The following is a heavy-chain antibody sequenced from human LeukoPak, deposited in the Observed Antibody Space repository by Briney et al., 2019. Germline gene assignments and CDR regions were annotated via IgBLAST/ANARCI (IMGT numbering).Heavy chain of an antibody. CDR2: ISSSSSYI. CDR1: GLSFSSYS. Sequence: GGSLRLSCAASGLSFSSYSMDWVRQAPGEGLEWVSSISSSSSYIYYADSVKGRFTISRDNAKNSLYLQMNSLRAEDTAVYYCARDDGFIWGQGTMVTVSS. D-gene: IGHD6-25*01. CDR3: ARDDGFI. V-gene: IGHV3-21*01. J-gene: IGHJ3*02.